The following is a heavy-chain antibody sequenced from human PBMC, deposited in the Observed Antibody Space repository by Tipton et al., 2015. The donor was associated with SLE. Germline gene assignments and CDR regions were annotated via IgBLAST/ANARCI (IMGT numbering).Heavy chain of an antibody. D-gene: IGHD1-26*01. V-gene: IGHV4-4*07. CDR1: GDSISHYA. J-gene: IGHJ4*02. Sequence: TLSLTCSVSGDSISHYAWRGIRQSAGEGLEWIGRLYSRDRASYKPALKSRVTMSVDPSKNQISLKRTSVAAADTAVYYCARSESYYSALTYWGQGTLVTVSS. CDR3: ARSESYYSALTY. CDR2: LYSRDRA.